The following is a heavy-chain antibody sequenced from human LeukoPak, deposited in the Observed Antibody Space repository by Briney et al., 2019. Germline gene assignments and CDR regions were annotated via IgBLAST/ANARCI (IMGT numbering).Heavy chain of an antibody. Sequence: GGSLRLSCAASGFTFSDYYMNWVRQPPGKGLEWVSAISGSSGSTYYADSVKGRFTISRDNSKNTLYVQMNSLRVEDTAVYYCAKGLGSGWHEVDYWGQGTLVTVSS. D-gene: IGHD6-19*01. CDR1: GFTFSDYY. J-gene: IGHJ4*02. CDR3: AKGLGSGWHEVDY. CDR2: ISGSSGST. V-gene: IGHV3-23*01.